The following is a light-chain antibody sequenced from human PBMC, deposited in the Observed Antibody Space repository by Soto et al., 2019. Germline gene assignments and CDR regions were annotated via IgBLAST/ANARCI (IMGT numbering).Light chain of an antibody. CDR3: QQYNNWPSIT. Sequence: EIVMAQSPATLSVSPGERATLSCRASQSVSSKLVWYQQKPGQAPRLLIYGASTRATGIPARFSGSGSGTEFTLTISSLQSEDFAVYYCQQYNNWPSITFGQGTRLEIK. CDR1: QSVSSK. V-gene: IGKV3-15*01. J-gene: IGKJ5*01. CDR2: GAS.